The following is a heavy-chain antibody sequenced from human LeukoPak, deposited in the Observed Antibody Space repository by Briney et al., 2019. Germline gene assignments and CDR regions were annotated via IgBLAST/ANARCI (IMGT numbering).Heavy chain of an antibody. CDR3: ARGPYYGSGSHFSYYGMDV. Sequence: GGSLRLSCAASGFTFSTYAMSWVRQAPGKGLEWVSAISTGGDTIYYTDSVKGRFTVSRDNSKNTVYVEMNSLRAEDTAMYYCARGPYYGSGSHFSYYGMDVWGQGTTVTVSS. CDR1: GFTFSTYA. CDR2: ISTGGDTI. D-gene: IGHD3-10*01. V-gene: IGHV3-23*01. J-gene: IGHJ6*02.